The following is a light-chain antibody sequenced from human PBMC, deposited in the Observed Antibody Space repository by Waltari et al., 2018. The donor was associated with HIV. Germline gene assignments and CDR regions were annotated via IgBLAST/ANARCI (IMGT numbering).Light chain of an antibody. J-gene: IGKJ3*01. V-gene: IGKV1-39*01. CDR2: ATS. CDR3: QQSFITPLT. Sequence: DIQMTQSPSSLSASVRDRVTITCRTSQSISTYLNWYQQKPGKAPKPLIYATSSLQSGVPSRFSGSGSGTDFTLTISSLQPEDFATYYCQQSFITPLTFGPGTKVDIK. CDR1: QSISTY.